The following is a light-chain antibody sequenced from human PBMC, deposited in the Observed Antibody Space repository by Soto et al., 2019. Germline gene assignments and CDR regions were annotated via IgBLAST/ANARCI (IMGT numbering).Light chain of an antibody. CDR1: QSVSRD. J-gene: IGKJ5*01. CDR3: HHRSDWSIT. V-gene: IGKV3-11*01. CDR2: DAS. Sequence: EIVLAQTPGTLSLSPGERDTLSCRASQSVSRDLAWYRQKPGQXHRXXIYDASTRAAGIPYRFSGTWYGTDVTINICSLEPEDFSVYDGHHRSDWSITFGQGTRLEIK.